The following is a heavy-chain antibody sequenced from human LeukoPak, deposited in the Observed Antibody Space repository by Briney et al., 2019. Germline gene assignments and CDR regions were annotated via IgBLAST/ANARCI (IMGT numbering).Heavy chain of an antibody. D-gene: IGHD5-18*01. CDR1: GFTFSSYW. Sequence: PGGSLRLSCAASGFTFSSYWMSWVRQAPGKGLEWVANIKQDGSEKYYVDSVKGRFTISRDNAKNSPYLQMNSLRAEDTAVYYCARDFAAMVSWVYGYWGQGALVTVSS. J-gene: IGHJ4*02. V-gene: IGHV3-7*01. CDR3: ARDFAAMVSWVYGY. CDR2: IKQDGSEK.